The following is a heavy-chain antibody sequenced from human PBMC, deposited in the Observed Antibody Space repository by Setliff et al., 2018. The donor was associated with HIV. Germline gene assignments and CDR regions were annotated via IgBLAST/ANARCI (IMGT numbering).Heavy chain of an antibody. CDR2: IKSKTDGGTT. CDR3: ARDERYRGSPQYNWFGP. V-gene: IGHV3-15*01. J-gene: IGHJ5*02. CDR1: GLIFTNAW. D-gene: IGHD1-1*01. Sequence: PGGSLRLSCAASGLIFTNAWMSWVRQVPGRGLEWVGRIKSKTDGGTTDYAAPVKGRFTISRDDSRNTLYLQMNSLRVEDTAMYYCARDERYRGSPQYNWFGPLGQGTLVTVSS.